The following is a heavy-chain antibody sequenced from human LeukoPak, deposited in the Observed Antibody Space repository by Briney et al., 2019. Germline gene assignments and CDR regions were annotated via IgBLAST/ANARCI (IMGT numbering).Heavy chain of an antibody. Sequence: ASVRVSCKASGYIFTTYFIHWVRQAPGQGLEWMGWINPNNGDTNYVQKFQGRVTMTRDTSISTAYMELTRLRSDDTAVYYCAREGGYDILTGYQDYWGQGTLVTVSS. CDR3: AREGGYDILTGYQDY. J-gene: IGHJ4*02. CDR1: GYIFTTYF. CDR2: INPNNGDT. D-gene: IGHD3-9*01. V-gene: IGHV1-2*02.